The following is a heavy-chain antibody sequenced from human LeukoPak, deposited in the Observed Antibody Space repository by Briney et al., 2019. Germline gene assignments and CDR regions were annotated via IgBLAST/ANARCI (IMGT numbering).Heavy chain of an antibody. CDR3: VRDLTGGTLFDY. V-gene: IGHV6-1*01. CDR2: TYYRSKWYN. CDR1: GDSVSNNNAA. Sequence: SQTLSLTCAISGDSVSNNNAAWHWIRQSPSRGLEWLGRTYYRSKWYNDYAVSVKSRITINPDTSKNQFSLQLNSVTPEGTAVYFCVRDLTGGTLFDYWGQGTLVTVSS. J-gene: IGHJ4*02. D-gene: IGHD3-9*01.